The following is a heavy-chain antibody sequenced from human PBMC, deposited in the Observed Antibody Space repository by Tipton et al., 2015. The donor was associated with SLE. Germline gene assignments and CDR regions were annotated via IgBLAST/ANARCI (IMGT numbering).Heavy chain of an antibody. D-gene: IGHD5-18*01. V-gene: IGHV4-61*01. CDR3: ARGARGYSYG. CDR1: GGSVNSGSYY. J-gene: IGHJ4*02. Sequence: GLVKPSETLSLTCNVSGGSVNSGSYYWSWIRQPPGKGLEWIGYIYYSGSTNYNPSLKSRVTISVDTSKNQFSLKLTSVTAADTAVYYCARGARGYSYGWGQGALVTVSS. CDR2: IYYSGST.